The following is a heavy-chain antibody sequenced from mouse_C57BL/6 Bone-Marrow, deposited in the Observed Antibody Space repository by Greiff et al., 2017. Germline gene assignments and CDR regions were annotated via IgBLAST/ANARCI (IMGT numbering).Heavy chain of an antibody. J-gene: IGHJ3*01. CDR2: INPNNGGT. Sequence: EVQLQQSGPELVKPGASVTMSCKASGYTFTDYNMHWVKQSHGKSLEWIGYINPNNGGTSYNQKFKGKATLTVNKSSSTAYMELRSLTSEDSAVYYCARDIYDYDGAWFAYWGQGTLVTVSA. V-gene: IGHV1-22*01. CDR1: GYTFTDYN. D-gene: IGHD2-4*01. CDR3: ARDIYDYDGAWFAY.